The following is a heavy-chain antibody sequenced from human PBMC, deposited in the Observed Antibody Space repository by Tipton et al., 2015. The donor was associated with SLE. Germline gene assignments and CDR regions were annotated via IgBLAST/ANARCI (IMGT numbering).Heavy chain of an antibody. CDR3: ARRERGYSYAPFDY. J-gene: IGHJ4*02. CDR2: IFHSGDV. V-gene: IGHV4-39*01. Sequence: LRLSCTVSGGSISSSSYYWGWIRQPPGKGLEWMGSIFHSGDVYYNPSVRSRVTISIETSKNQFSLKLTSVTAADTAVYSCARRERGYSYAPFDYWGQGTLITVSS. D-gene: IGHD5-18*01. CDR1: GGSISSSSYY.